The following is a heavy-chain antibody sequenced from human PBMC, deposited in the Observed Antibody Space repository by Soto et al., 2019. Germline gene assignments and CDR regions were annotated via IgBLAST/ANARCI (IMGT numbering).Heavy chain of an antibody. V-gene: IGHV3-30*18. J-gene: IGHJ5*02. CDR3: AKLEICGGDCYYPWFDP. Sequence: GGSLRLSCAASGFTFISYGMHWGRQAPGKGLEWVAVISYDGSNKYYADSVKGRFTISRDNSKNTLYLQMNSLRAEDTAVYYCAKLEICGGDCYYPWFDPWGQGTLVTVSS. CDR2: ISYDGSNK. CDR1: GFTFISYG. D-gene: IGHD2-21*02.